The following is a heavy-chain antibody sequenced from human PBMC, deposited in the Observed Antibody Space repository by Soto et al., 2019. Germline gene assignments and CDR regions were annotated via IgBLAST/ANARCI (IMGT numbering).Heavy chain of an antibody. CDR2: IIPIIGII. Sequence: SVKVSCKASGCTFSTYTITCVRQAPGQGLEWMGRIIPIIGIINYAQKFQGRVTITADKFTGTAYMELTRLRSDDTAVYYCAGDPDSHYNDSHAYSYPWGQGTLVTVSS. CDR1: GCTFSTYT. J-gene: IGHJ5*02. CDR3: AGDPDSHYNDSHAYSYP. V-gene: IGHV1-69*04. D-gene: IGHD3-22*01.